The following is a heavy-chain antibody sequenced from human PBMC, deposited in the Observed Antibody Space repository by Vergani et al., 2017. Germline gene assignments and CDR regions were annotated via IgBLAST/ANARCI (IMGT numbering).Heavy chain of an antibody. CDR3: AKDIGGSYYDILTGYFDY. D-gene: IGHD3-9*01. CDR2: ISWNSGSI. Sequence: VQLVESGGGLVQPGRSLRLSCAASGFTFDDYAMHWVRPAPGKGLEWVSGISWNSGSIGYADSVKGRFTISRDNAKNSLYRQMNSLRAEDTALYYCAKDIGGSYYDILTGYFDYWGQGTLVTVSS. V-gene: IGHV3-9*01. CDR1: GFTFDDYA. J-gene: IGHJ4*02.